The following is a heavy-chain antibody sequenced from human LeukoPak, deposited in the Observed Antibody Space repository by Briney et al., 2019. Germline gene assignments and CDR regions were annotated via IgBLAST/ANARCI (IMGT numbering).Heavy chain of an antibody. Sequence: ASVKVSCKASGYTSTGYYIHWVRQAPGQGLEWMGWINPNSGGTNYAQKFQDRVTMTRDTSVSTAYMELSRLKSDDTAVYYCVRPLTTSGWYFDLWGRGTLVTVSS. D-gene: IGHD1-14*01. J-gene: IGHJ2*01. V-gene: IGHV1-2*02. CDR3: VRPLTTSGWYFDL. CDR1: GYTSTGYY. CDR2: INPNSGGT.